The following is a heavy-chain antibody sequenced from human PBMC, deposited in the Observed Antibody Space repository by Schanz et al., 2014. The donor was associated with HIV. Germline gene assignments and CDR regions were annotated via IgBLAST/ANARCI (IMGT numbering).Heavy chain of an antibody. Sequence: QVQLVESGGGVVQPGRSLRLSCAASGFTFSTFGMHWVRQAPGKGLEWVAIISSDGSYKYYADSVKGRFTISRDNSKNTLYLQMNSLRAEDTAVFYCAKSGNGRSLDFWGQGTLLTVSS. D-gene: IGHD3-10*01. V-gene: IGHV3-30*18. CDR3: AKSGNGRSLDF. CDR2: ISSDGSYK. J-gene: IGHJ4*02. CDR1: GFTFSTFG.